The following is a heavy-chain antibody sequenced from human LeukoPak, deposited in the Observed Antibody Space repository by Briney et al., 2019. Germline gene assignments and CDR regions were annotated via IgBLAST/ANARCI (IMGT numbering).Heavy chain of an antibody. CDR2: IRYDGSNK. J-gene: IGHJ4*02. Sequence: PGGSLRLSCAASGYTFSSYEMNWVRQAPGKGLEWVAFIRYDGSNKYYADSVKGRFTISRDNSKNTLYLQMNSLRAEDTAVYYCAKAFSDYDSRVQGLLGYWGQGTLVTVSS. D-gene: IGHD3-22*01. V-gene: IGHV3-30*02. CDR3: AKAFSDYDSRVQGLLGY. CDR1: GYTFSSYE.